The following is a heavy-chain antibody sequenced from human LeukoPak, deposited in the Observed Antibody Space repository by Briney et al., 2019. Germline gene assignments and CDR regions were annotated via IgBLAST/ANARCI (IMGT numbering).Heavy chain of an antibody. CDR2: ISAYNGNT. J-gene: IGHJ5*02. D-gene: IGHD6-13*01. CDR3: ARLSHSSSWNNWFDP. V-gene: IGHV1-18*04. CDR1: GYTFTSYG. Sequence: GASVKVSCKASGYTFTSYGNSWVRQAPGQGLEWMGWISAYNGNTNYAQKLQGRVTMTTDTSTSTAYMELRSLRSDDTAVYYCARLSHSSSWNNWFDPWGQGTLVTVSS.